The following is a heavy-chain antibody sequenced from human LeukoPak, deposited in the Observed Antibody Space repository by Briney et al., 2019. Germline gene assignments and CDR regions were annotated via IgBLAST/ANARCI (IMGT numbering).Heavy chain of an antibody. CDR3: AREEFLGEWLLLFDY. J-gene: IGHJ4*02. V-gene: IGHV1-46*01. Sequence: ASVKVSCKASGYTFTSYYMHWVRQAPGQGLEWMGIINPSGGSTSYAQKFRGRVTMTRDTSTSTVYMELSSLRSEDTAVYYCAREEFLGEWLLLFDYWGQGTLVTVSS. CDR1: GYTFTSYY. CDR2: INPSGGST. D-gene: IGHD3-22*01.